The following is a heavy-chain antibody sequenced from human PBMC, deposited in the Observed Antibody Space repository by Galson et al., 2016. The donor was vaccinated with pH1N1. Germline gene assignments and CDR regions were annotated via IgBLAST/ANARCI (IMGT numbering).Heavy chain of an antibody. V-gene: IGHV1-8*01. J-gene: IGHJ2*01. CDR2: MNPNSGNT. CDR1: GYTFTNFD. D-gene: IGHD2-21*02. Sequence: SVKVSCKASGYTFTNFDINWVRQSTGQGLEWMGWMNPNSGNTGYAQKFQGRVTMTRNTSIRTAYMELSSLRSEDTAIYYCAIMYCGGDCPPGYFDLWGRGTL. CDR3: AIMYCGGDCPPGYFDL.